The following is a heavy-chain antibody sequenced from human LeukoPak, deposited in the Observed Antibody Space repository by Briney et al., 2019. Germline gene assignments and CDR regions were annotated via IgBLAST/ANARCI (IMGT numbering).Heavy chain of an antibody. CDR1: GGSISSSSYY. V-gene: IGHV4-39*01. J-gene: IGHJ4*02. CDR2: IYYSGST. D-gene: IGHD6-13*01. Sequence: SETLSLTCTVSGGSISSSSYYWGWIRQPPGKGLEWIGSIYYSGSTCYNPSLKSRVTISVDTSKNQFSLKLSSVTAADTAVYYCARLRVAAAYHDYWGQGTLVTVSS. CDR3: ARLRVAAAYHDY.